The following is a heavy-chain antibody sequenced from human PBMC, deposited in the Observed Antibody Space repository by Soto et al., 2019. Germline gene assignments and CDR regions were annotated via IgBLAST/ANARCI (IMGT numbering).Heavy chain of an antibody. CDR3: VRESPKIILMSPKL. Sequence: GPGPGCSSETLSLTCAVTGYSISSGYYWGWIRQPPGKGLEWIGTIFHRGSPDYSPSLKSRVTVSMDTSKNQFSLKLTSVTAADTAVYYCVRESPKIILMSPKLWGQGALVTVYS. V-gene: IGHV4-38-2*02. J-gene: IGHJ4*02. D-gene: IGHD2-8*01. CDR2: IFHRGSP. CDR1: GYSISSGYY.